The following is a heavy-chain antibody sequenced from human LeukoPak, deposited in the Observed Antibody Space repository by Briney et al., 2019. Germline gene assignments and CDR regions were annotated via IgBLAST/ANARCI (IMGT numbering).Heavy chain of an antibody. CDR3: AREYSDILTGYYLFDS. Sequence: SETLSLTCTVSGGSINSGVYYWSWIRQYPGKGLEWIGSIFYSGSTYYNPSLKSRFTISVDTSKNQFSLKLSSVTAADTAVYYCAREYSDILTGYYLFDSWGQGTLVAVSS. J-gene: IGHJ4*02. V-gene: IGHV4-31*03. CDR1: GGSINSGVYY. CDR2: IFYSGST. D-gene: IGHD3-9*01.